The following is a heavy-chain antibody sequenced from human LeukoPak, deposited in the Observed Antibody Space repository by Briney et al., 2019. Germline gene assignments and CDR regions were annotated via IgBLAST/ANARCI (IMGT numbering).Heavy chain of an antibody. V-gene: IGHV4-31*03. CDR2: IYYSGST. D-gene: IGHD2-8*02. CDR1: GGSISSGGYY. Sequence: SETLSLTCTVSGGSISSGGYYWSWIRQHPGKGLEWIGYIYYSGSTYYNPSLKSRVTISVDTSKNQFSLKLSSVTAADTAVYYCAGLSPSVLRAFDIWGQGTMVTVSS. CDR3: AGLSPSVLRAFDI. J-gene: IGHJ3*02.